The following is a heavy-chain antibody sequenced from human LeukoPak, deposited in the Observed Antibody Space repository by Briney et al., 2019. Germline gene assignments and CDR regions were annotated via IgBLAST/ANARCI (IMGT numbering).Heavy chain of an antibody. Sequence: PSETLSLTCAVSGYSISSHSYWGWIRQSPGKGLEWIGTSYHSGSTYSSPSLKSRVTISVDTSKNQFSLRLTSVTAADTAVYYCARHSMPTLSSPSSTFDYWGQGTLVTISS. CDR1: GYSISSHSY. CDR3: ARHSMPTLSSPSSTFDY. CDR2: SYHSGST. V-gene: IGHV4-38-2*01. J-gene: IGHJ4*02. D-gene: IGHD6-6*01.